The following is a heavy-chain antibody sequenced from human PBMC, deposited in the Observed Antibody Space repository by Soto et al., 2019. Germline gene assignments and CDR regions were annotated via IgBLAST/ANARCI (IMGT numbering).Heavy chain of an antibody. CDR2: INSDASHT. V-gene: IGHV3-74*01. CDR1: GFTFSTYW. Sequence: PGGSLRLSCAASGFTFSTYWMHWIRQVPGKGLEWVSRINSDASHTYYADSVKGRFTISRDNAKNTLYLHVNSLRAEDTAVYYCVKVLARGVGVPRFYFDSWGQGALVTVSS. J-gene: IGHJ4*02. D-gene: IGHD2-2*01. CDR3: VKVLARGVGVPRFYFDS.